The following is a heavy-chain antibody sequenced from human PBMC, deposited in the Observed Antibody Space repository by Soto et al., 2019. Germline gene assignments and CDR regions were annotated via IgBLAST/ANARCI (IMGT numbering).Heavy chain of an antibody. Sequence: ASVKVSCKASGGTFSSYAISWVRQAPGQGLEWMGGIIPISETTNYAQKFQGRVTITSDESKSTAYMELSSLRSEDTAVYYCAKVGYGDWGWRAFDIWGQGTMVTVSS. CDR2: IIPISETT. V-gene: IGHV1-69*13. CDR1: GGTFSSYA. CDR3: AKVGYGDWGWRAFDI. J-gene: IGHJ3*02. D-gene: IGHD4-17*01.